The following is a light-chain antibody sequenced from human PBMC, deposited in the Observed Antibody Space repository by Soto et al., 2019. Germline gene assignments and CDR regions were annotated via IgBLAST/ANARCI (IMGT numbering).Light chain of an antibody. CDR1: QNINNY. Sequence: IQMTQSPSAMSASAGGRVTITCQASQNINNYLNWYRQKPGTAPQLLIYDASNLEAGVPSRFRGSGSGTDFTFTISRLQPEEIATYYCQQYENPPTFGQGTRREIK. CDR3: QQYENPPT. V-gene: IGKV1-33*01. J-gene: IGKJ5*01. CDR2: DAS.